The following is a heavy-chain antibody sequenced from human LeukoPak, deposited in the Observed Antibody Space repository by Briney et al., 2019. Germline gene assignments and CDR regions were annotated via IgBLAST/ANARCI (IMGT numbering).Heavy chain of an antibody. CDR2: ISASGGST. CDR1: GFTFSNYA. V-gene: IGHV3-23*01. CDR3: AKDPYNILTGYRYYFDC. J-gene: IGHJ4*02. Sequence: GGSLRLSCAASGFTFSNYAMSWVRQAPGKGLEWVSAISASGGSTYYADPVKGRFTTSRDNSKNTLYLQMNSLRAEDSALYYCAKDPYNILTGYRYYFDCWGQGTLVTVSS. D-gene: IGHD3-9*01.